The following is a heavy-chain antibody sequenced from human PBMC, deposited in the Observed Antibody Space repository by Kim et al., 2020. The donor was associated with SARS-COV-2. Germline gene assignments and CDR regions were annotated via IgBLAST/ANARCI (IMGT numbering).Heavy chain of an antibody. CDR1: GYTFTSYA. Sequence: ASVKVSCKASGYTFTSYAMHWVRQAPGQRLEWMGWINAGNGNTKYSQKFQGRVTITRDTSASTAYLELGSLRSEDTAVYYCAREKNSGHYYYYGMDVWGQGTTVTVSS. D-gene: IGHD3-10*01. V-gene: IGHV1-3*01. CDR2: INAGNGNT. J-gene: IGHJ6*02. CDR3: AREKNSGHYYYYGMDV.